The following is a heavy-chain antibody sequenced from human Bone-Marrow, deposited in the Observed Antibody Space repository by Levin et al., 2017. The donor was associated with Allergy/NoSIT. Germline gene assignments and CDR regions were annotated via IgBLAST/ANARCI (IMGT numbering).Heavy chain of an antibody. CDR2: IKTNGDST. CDR1: GFMFSNDY. CDR3: VRDFYGMDV. Sequence: LSLTCAASGFMFSNDYMHWVRQAPGKGLEYVSGIKTNGDSTYYAKSVEGRFSISRDNSKNTLYLQMGSLTTEDMAVYYCVRDFYGMDVWGQGTTVTVSS. J-gene: IGHJ6*02. V-gene: IGHV3-64*01.